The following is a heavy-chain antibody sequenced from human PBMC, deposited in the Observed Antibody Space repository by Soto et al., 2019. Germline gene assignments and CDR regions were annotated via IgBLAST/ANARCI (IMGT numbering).Heavy chain of an antibody. CDR2: ISYDGSDK. V-gene: IGHV3-30*18. CDR1: GFTFRSYG. Sequence: QVQLVESGGGVVQPGRSLRLSCEGSGFTFRSYGMHWVRQAPGKGLEWVAVISYDGSDKNYAVSVKGRFTISRDNSKNTLYLQMNSLRAEDTAVYYCAKDGGPTSGWWRGHFDYWGQGTPVTVSS. J-gene: IGHJ4*02. CDR3: AKDGGPTSGWWRGHFDY. D-gene: IGHD6-19*01.